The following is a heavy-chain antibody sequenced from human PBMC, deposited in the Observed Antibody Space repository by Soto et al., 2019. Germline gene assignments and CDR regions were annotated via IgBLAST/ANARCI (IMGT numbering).Heavy chain of an antibody. CDR2: ISSSSSYI. Sequence: EVQLVESGGGLVKPGGSLRLSCAASGFTFSSYSMNWVRQAPGKGLEWVSSISSSSSYIYYADSVKGRFTISRDNAKNSLYLQMNSLRAEDTAVYYCARALRYCGGDCYPYYYYYYGMDVWGQGTTVTVSS. V-gene: IGHV3-21*01. J-gene: IGHJ6*02. CDR1: GFTFSSYS. D-gene: IGHD2-21*02. CDR3: ARALRYCGGDCYPYYYYYYGMDV.